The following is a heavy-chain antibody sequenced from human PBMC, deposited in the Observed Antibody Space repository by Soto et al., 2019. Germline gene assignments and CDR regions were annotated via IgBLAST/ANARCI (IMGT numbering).Heavy chain of an antibody. J-gene: IGHJ6*02. CDR3: ARIVLGYCSSTSCFRNYYYGMDV. Sequence: QVQLVQSGAEVKKPGSSVKVSCKASGGTFSSYAISWVRQAPGQGLEWMGGIIPIFGTANYAQKFQGRVTITADESTSTAYMELSSLRSEDTAVYYCARIVLGYCSSTSCFRNYYYGMDVWGQGTRVTVSS. V-gene: IGHV1-69*01. D-gene: IGHD2-2*01. CDR1: GGTFSSYA. CDR2: IIPIFGTA.